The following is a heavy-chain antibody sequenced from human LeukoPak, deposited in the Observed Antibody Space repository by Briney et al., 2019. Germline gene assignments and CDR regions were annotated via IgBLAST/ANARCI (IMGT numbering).Heavy chain of an antibody. CDR1: GYTFTGYY. Sequence: GASVKVSCKASGYTFTGYYMHWVRQAPGQGLEWMGWINPNSGDTNCAQKFQGRVTMTRDTSISTAYMELSRLRSDDTAVYYCARSAYTSGCDYFDYWGQGTLVTVSS. D-gene: IGHD6-19*01. CDR2: INPNSGDT. V-gene: IGHV1-2*02. J-gene: IGHJ4*02. CDR3: ARSAYTSGCDYFDY.